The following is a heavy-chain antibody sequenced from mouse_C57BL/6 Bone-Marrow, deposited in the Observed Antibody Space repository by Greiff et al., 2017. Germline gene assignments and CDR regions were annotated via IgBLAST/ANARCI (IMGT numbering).Heavy chain of an antibody. CDR3: ARGFITTVVAHFDY. D-gene: IGHD1-1*01. CDR2: INPSSGYT. Sequence: VQLQQSGAELARPGASVKMSCKASGYTFTSYTMHWVKQRPGQGLEWIGYINPSSGYTKYNQKFKDKATLTADKSSSTAYMQLSSLTSDDSAVYYCARGFITTVVAHFDYWGQGTTLTVSS. J-gene: IGHJ2*01. V-gene: IGHV1-4*01. CDR1: GYTFTSYT.